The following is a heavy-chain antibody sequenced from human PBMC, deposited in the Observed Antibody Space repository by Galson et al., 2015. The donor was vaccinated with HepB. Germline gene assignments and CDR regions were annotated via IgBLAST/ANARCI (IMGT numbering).Heavy chain of an antibody. CDR3: ARGGAGYGGNFNYYYGMDV. V-gene: IGHV1-2*04. Sequence: SVKVSCKASGYTFTGYYMHWVRQAPGQGLEWMGWINPNSGGTNYAQKFQGWVTMTRDTSISTAYMELSRLRSDDTAVYYCARGGAGYGGNFNYYYGMDVWGQGTTVTGSS. CDR1: GYTFTGYY. J-gene: IGHJ6*02. CDR2: INPNSGGT. D-gene: IGHD4-23*01.